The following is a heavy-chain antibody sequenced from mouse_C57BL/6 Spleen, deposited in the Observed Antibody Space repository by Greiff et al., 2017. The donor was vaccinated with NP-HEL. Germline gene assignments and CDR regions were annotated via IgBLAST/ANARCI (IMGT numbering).Heavy chain of an antibody. CDR1: GFTFSDYG. CDR2: ISSGSSTI. J-gene: IGHJ4*01. Sequence: VMLVESGGGLVKPGGSLKLSCAASGFTFSDYGMHWVRQAPEKGLEWVAYISSGSSTIYYADTVKGRFTISRDNAKNTLFLQMTSLRSEDTAMYYCARFGYYAMDYWGQGTSVTVSS. V-gene: IGHV5-17*01. CDR3: ARFGYYAMDY.